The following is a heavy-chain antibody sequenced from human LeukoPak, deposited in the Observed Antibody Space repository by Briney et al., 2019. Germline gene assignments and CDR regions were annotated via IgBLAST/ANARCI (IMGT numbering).Heavy chain of an antibody. CDR1: GYTFTGYY. V-gene: IGHV1-2*06. J-gene: IGHJ5*02. D-gene: IGHD5-12*01. CDR3: ARDNPAVGYSGYDFFSGPPGYNWFDP. Sequence: VASVKVSCKASGYTFTGYYMHWVRQAPGQGLEWMGRINPNSGGTNYAQKFQGRVTMTRDTSISTAYMELSRLRSDDTAVYYCARDNPAVGYSGYDFFSGPPGYNWFDPWGQGTLVTVSS. CDR2: INPNSGGT.